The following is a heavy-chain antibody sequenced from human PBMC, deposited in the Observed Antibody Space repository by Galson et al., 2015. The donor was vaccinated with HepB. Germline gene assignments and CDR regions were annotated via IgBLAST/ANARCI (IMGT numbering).Heavy chain of an antibody. D-gene: IGHD3-3*01. CDR2: IWYDGSNK. J-gene: IGHJ6*02. CDR3: ARVERFLEWLPYYYYGMDV. Sequence: SLRLSCAASGFTFSSYGMHWVRQAPGKGLEWVAVIWYDGSNKYYADSVKGRFTISRDNSKNTLYLQMNSLRAEDTAVYYCARVERFLEWLPYYYYGMDVWGQGTTVTVSS. V-gene: IGHV3-33*01. CDR1: GFTFSSYG.